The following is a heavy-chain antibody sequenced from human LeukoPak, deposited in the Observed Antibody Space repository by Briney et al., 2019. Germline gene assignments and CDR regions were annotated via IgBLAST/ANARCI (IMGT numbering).Heavy chain of an antibody. CDR3: ERVAVGGTRAFDI. D-gene: IGHD6-19*01. J-gene: IGHJ3*02. Sequence: GGSLRLSCTASGFTFSSYSMNWVRHAPGKGLEWVSSISTSSSDIYYADSVKGRFTTSRDNAKNTLYLQMNSLRGEDTAVYYCERVAVGGTRAFDIWGQGTMVTVSS. CDR1: GFTFSSYS. V-gene: IGHV3-21*01. CDR2: ISTSSSDI.